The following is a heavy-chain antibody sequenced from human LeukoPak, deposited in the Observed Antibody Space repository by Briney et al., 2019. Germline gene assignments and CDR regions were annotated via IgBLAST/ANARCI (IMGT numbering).Heavy chain of an antibody. D-gene: IGHD3-10*01. V-gene: IGHV4-61*02. J-gene: IGHJ6*03. CDR3: ARALGVNYYYYMDV. CDR1: GGSISSGSYY. Sequence: PSETLSLTCTVSGGSISSGSYYWSWIRQPAGKGLEWIGRIYTSGSTNYNPSLKSRVTISVDASKNQFCLKLSSVTAADTAVYYCARALGVNYYYYMDVWGKGTTVTVSS. CDR2: IYTSGST.